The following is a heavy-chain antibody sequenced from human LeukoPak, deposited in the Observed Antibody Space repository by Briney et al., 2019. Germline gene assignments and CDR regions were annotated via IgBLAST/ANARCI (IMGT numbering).Heavy chain of an antibody. J-gene: IGHJ4*02. D-gene: IGHD6-13*01. V-gene: IGHV3-30*02. Sequence: AGSLRLSCAASGFTFSNYDVHWVRQPPGKGLEWVAVIWYDGSNKYYADSVKGRFTISRDNSKNTLYLQMNSLRAEDTAVYYCASQGIAAAGTGDYWGQGTLVTVSS. CDR1: GFTFSNYD. CDR2: IWYDGSNK. CDR3: ASQGIAAAGTGDY.